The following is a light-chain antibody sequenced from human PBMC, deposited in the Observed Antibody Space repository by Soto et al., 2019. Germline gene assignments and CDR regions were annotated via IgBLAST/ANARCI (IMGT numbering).Light chain of an antibody. J-gene: IGKJ5*01. CDR1: QNINNY. CDR3: QQYENLPT. Sequence: IQVTQSPFCLSASVWDIVTMTCQARQNINNYLNWYQQKPVRAPKLLIYDASNLEAGVPSRFRGSGSGTDFTFTISRLQPEDIATYYCQQYENLPTFGQGTRLEIK. V-gene: IGKV1-33*01. CDR2: DAS.